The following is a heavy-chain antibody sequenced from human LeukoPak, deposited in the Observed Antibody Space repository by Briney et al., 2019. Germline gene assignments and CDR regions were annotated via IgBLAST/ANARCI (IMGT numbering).Heavy chain of an antibody. D-gene: IGHD4-11*01. CDR2: IWSDGSNR. CDR3: ARDAQRGFDYSNSLEY. J-gene: IGHJ4*01. CDR1: GFIFSHYG. V-gene: IGHV3-33*01. Sequence: GGSLRLSCAASGFIFSHYGMHWVRQAPGKGLEWVAVIWSDGSNRFYADSVEGRFTISRDNSQNTVFLQMNSLRAEDTAMYYCARDAQRGFDYSNSLEYWGHGTLVTVSS.